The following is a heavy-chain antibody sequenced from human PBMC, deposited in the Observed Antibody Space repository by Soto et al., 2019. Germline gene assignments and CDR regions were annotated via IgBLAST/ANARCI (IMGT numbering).Heavy chain of an antibody. V-gene: IGHV3-7*01. J-gene: IGHJ4*02. CDR2: IKQDGSEK. D-gene: IGHD3-3*01. Sequence: GGSLRLSCAASGFTFSSYWMSWVRQAPGKGLEWVANIKQDGSEKYYVDSVKGRFTISRDNAKNSLYLQMNSLRAEDTAVYYFARVPDYDFWSGYYTEYYFDYWGQGTLVTVSS. CDR1: GFTFSSYW. CDR3: ARVPDYDFWSGYYTEYYFDY.